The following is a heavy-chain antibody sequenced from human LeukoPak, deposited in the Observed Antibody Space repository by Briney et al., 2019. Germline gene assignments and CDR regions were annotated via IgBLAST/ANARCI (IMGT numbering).Heavy chain of an antibody. J-gene: IGHJ4*02. CDR3: ARVFPPYSYDSSGPTDY. CDR1: GYTFTSYD. Sequence: ASVKVSCKASGYTFTSYDINWVRQATGQGLEWMGWMNPNSGNTGYAQKFQGRVTMTRNTSISTAYMELSSLRSEDTAVYYCARVFPPYSYDSSGPTDYWGQGTLVTVSS. D-gene: IGHD3-22*01. CDR2: MNPNSGNT. V-gene: IGHV1-8*01.